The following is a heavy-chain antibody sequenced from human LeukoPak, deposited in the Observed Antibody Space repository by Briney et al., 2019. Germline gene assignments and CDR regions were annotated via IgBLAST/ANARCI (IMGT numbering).Heavy chain of an antibody. J-gene: IGHJ4*02. V-gene: IGHV4-61*02. CDR2: IYTSGST. CDR1: GGSISSGSYY. CDR3: ARYDVWGSYRAFDY. Sequence: SETLSLTCTVSGGSISSGSYYWSWIRQPAGTGLEWIGRIYTSGSTNYNPSLKSRVTISVDTSKNQFSLKLSSVTAADTAVYYCARYDVWGSYRAFDYWGQGTLVTVSS. D-gene: IGHD3-16*02.